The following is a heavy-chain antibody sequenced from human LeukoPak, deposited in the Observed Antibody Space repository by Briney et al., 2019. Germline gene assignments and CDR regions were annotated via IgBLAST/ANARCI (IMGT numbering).Heavy chain of an antibody. CDR3: ARDHQNPGYFDL. Sequence: PGGSLRLSCAASGFTVSGHHMSWVRQAPGKGLEWVSAIFSGGNTYYADSVKGRFTISRDNSKNTVYLQVNSLRTEDTAMYYCARDHQNPGYFDLWGRGTLVTVSS. V-gene: IGHV3-53*01. J-gene: IGHJ2*01. CDR1: GFTVSGHH. CDR2: IFSGGNT.